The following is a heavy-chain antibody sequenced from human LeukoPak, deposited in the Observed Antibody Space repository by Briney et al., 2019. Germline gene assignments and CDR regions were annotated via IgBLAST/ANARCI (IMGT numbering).Heavy chain of an antibody. D-gene: IGHD6-19*01. CDR2: ISGSGGST. Sequence: GGSLRLSCAASGFTFSKYDMSWVRQAPGKGLEWVSVISGSGGSTYYADSVKGRFTISRDNPKNTLYLQMNSLRAEDTAVYYCAKDLVAVAGAYYFDYWGPGTLVPVSS. J-gene: IGHJ4*02. CDR1: GFTFSKYD. V-gene: IGHV3-23*01. CDR3: AKDLVAVAGAYYFDY.